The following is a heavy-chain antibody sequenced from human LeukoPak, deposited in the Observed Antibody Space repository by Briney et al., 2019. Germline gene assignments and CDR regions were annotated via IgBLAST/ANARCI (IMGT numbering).Heavy chain of an antibody. CDR2: IRSKANSYAT. CDR3: TRRGGDQNVQNDY. Sequence: PGGSLRLSCAASGFTFSGSAMHWVRQASGKGLEWVGRIRSKANSYATAYAASVKGRFTISRDDSKNTAYLQMNSLKTADTAVYYCTRRGGDQNVQNDYWGQGTLVTVSS. J-gene: IGHJ4*02. D-gene: IGHD4-17*01. CDR1: GFTFSGSA. V-gene: IGHV3-73*01.